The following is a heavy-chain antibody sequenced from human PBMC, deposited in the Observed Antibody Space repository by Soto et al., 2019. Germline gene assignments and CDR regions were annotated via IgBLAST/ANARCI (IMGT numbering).Heavy chain of an antibody. D-gene: IGHD3-22*01. V-gene: IGHV3-23*01. J-gene: IGHJ3*02. Sequence: GGSLRLSCAASGFTFSSYAMSWVRQAPGKGLEWVSAISGSGGSTYYADSVKSRFTISRDNSKNTLYLQMNSLRAEDTAVYYCAKDQDSSGYADAFDIWGQGTMVTVSS. CDR3: AKDQDSSGYADAFDI. CDR2: ISGSGGST. CDR1: GFTFSSYA.